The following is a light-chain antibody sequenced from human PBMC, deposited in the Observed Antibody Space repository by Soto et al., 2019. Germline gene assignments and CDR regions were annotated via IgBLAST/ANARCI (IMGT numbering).Light chain of an antibody. Sequence: QLVPTQSPSASASLGASVKLTCTLSSGYSSYVIAWHQQQPEKGPRFLMKLNSDGSHNKGDGIPDRFSGSSSGAERYLTISRLQSEDEADYYCQTWGTGIVVFGGGTKLTVL. J-gene: IGLJ3*02. V-gene: IGLV4-69*01. CDR3: QTWGTGIVV. CDR1: SGYSSYV. CDR2: LNSDGSH.